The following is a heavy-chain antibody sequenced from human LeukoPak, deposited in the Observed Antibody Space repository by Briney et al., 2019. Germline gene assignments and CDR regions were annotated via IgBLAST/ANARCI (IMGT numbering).Heavy chain of an antibody. V-gene: IGHV3-9*01. J-gene: IGHJ3*02. D-gene: IGHD3-9*01. CDR3: AKDLVLRYPGVAFDI. CDR2: ISWNSGSI. CDR1: GFTFDDYA. Sequence: SGGSLRLSCAASGFTFDDYAMHWVRQAPGKGPEWVSGISWNSGSIGYADSVKGRFTISRDNAKNSLYLQMNSLRAEDTALYYCAKDLVLRYPGVAFDIWGQGTMVTVSS.